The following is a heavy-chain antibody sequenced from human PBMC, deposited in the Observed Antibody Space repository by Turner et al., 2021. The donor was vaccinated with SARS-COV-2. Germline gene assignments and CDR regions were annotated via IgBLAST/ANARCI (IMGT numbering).Heavy chain of an antibody. Sequence: QVQLVQSGAEVKKPGSSVKVSCKASGGTFSSYAISWVRQAPGQGLEWMGGIIPIFGTANYAQKFQGRVTITADESTSTAYMELSSLRSEDTAVYYCARGKNYYGSGSYYPTHYYYGMDVWGQGTTVTVSS. CDR3: ARGKNYYGSGSYYPTHYYYGMDV. V-gene: IGHV1-69*01. D-gene: IGHD3-10*01. CDR1: GGTFSSYA. J-gene: IGHJ6*02. CDR2: IIPIFGTA.